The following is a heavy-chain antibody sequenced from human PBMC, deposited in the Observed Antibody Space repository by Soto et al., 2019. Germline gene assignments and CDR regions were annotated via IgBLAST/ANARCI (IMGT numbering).Heavy chain of an antibody. CDR1: GGSISSSSYY. J-gene: IGHJ2*01. CDR3: ARPVHYYGSGDHVWYFDL. Sequence: SETLSLTCTVSGGSISSSSYYWGWIRQPPGKGLEWIGSIYYSGSTYYNPSLKSRVPISVDTSKNQFSLKLSSVTAADTAVYYCARPVHYYGSGDHVWYFDLWGRGTLVTVSS. D-gene: IGHD3-10*01. CDR2: IYYSGST. V-gene: IGHV4-39*01.